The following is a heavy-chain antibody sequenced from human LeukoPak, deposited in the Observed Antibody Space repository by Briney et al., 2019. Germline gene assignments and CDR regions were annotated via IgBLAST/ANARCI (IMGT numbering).Heavy chain of an antibody. V-gene: IGHV1-8*01. D-gene: IGHD6-13*01. CDR3: ARTAAAGTIGDLRLFDY. J-gene: IGHJ4*02. Sequence: ASVKVSCKASGYTFTSYDINWVRQATGQGLEWMGWMNPNSGNTGYAQKFQGRVTMTRNTSISTAYMKLSSLRSEDTAVYYCARTAAAGTIGDLRLFDYWGQGTLVTVSS. CDR1: GYTFTSYD. CDR2: MNPNSGNT.